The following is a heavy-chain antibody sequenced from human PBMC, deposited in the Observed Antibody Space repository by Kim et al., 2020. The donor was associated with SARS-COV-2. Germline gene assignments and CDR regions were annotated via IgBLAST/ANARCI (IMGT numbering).Heavy chain of an antibody. J-gene: IGHJ3*02. V-gene: IGHV1-18*01. CDR2: ISAYNGNT. D-gene: IGHD5-18*01. CDR1: GYTFTSYG. CDR3: ARGVDTAMANPNDAFDI. Sequence: ASVKVSCKASGYTFTSYGISWVRQAPGQGLEWMGWISAYNGNTNYAQKLQGRVTMTTDTSTSTAYMELRSLRSDDTAVYYCARGVDTAMANPNDAFDIWGQGTMVTVSS.